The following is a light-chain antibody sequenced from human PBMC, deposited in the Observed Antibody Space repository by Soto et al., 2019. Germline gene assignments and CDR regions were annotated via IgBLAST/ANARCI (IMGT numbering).Light chain of an antibody. J-gene: IGKJ3*01. CDR2: DAS. CDR3: QQFNSYPRT. V-gene: IGKV1-13*02. CDR1: QGISSA. Sequence: ALPLTQSPSSLSASVGDRVTITCRASQGISSALAWYQQQPGQAPKLLIYDASSLESGVPSRFSGSGSGTDFTLTITSLQPEDFATYYYQQFNSYPRTFGHGTKVDSK.